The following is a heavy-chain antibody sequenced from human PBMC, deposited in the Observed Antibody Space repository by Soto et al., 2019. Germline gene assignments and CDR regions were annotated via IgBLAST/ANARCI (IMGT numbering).Heavy chain of an antibody. CDR3: AKDIYSSGPDYYYSMDV. Sequence: GGSLRLSCAASGFTFSTYLMSWVRQAPGKGLEWVANIKYDGSETYYVDSVKGRFTISRDNAKNSLYLQMNSLRAEDTALYYCAKDIYSSGPDYYYSMDVWGQGTTVTVSS. D-gene: IGHD6-19*01. CDR2: IKYDGSET. CDR1: GFTFSTYL. J-gene: IGHJ6*02. V-gene: IGHV3-7*03.